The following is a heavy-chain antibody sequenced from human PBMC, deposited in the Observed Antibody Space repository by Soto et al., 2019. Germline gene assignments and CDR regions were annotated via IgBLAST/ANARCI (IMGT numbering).Heavy chain of an antibody. CDR3: VHHGGVPYYHDF. CDR2: IFYSGST. Sequence: XETLSLTCAVSGGSLSSSSWWSCVRQPPGKTLEWLGEIFYSGSTKYNPSLNSRVTISADQSKNDFSLRLSSVTAADTAVYYCVHHGGVPYYHDFWGQGMLVTVSS. D-gene: IGHD2-8*01. J-gene: IGHJ4*02. CDR1: GGSLSSSSW. V-gene: IGHV4-4*02.